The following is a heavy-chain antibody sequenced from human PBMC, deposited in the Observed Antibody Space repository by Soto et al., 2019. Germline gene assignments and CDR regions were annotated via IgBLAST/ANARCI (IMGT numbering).Heavy chain of an antibody. J-gene: IGHJ6*02. Sequence: QVQLVESGGGVVQPGRSLRLSCAASGFTFSSYGMHWVRQAPGKGLEWVAVISYDGSNKYYADSVKGRFTISRDNSKNTLYLQMNSLRAEDTAVYYCAKDSSGYDYHQEYYGMAVWGQGTTVTVSS. V-gene: IGHV3-30*18. D-gene: IGHD5-12*01. CDR3: AKDSSGYDYHQEYYGMAV. CDR1: GFTFSSYG. CDR2: ISYDGSNK.